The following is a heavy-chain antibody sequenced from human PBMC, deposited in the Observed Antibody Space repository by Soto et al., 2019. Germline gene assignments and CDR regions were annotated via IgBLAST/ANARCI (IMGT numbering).Heavy chain of an antibody. Sequence: EVQLVESGGGLAQPGGSLRLSCAASGFTFSDYNMNWVRQAPGKGLEWVSYIRASTNSIYYADSVKGRFTISRDNAKNSLYLQMNSLIDEDTAVYYCARYADSSSWSDLDYWGHGTLVTVSS. CDR3: ARYADSSSWSDLDY. CDR2: IRASTNSI. J-gene: IGHJ4*01. CDR1: GFTFSDYN. D-gene: IGHD6-13*01. V-gene: IGHV3-48*02.